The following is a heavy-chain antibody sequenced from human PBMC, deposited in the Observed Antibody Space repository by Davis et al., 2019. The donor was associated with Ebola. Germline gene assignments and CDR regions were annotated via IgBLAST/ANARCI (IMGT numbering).Heavy chain of an antibody. J-gene: IGHJ3*02. D-gene: IGHD4-17*01. Sequence: GESLKISCAASGFTVSSNYMSWVRQAPGKGLEWVSAISGSGGSTYYADSVKGRFTISRDNSRNTLYVEMNSLSVEDTATYYCAKDPNGDYVGGFDMRGQGTRVTVS. CDR1: GFTVSSNY. CDR2: ISGSGGST. V-gene: IGHV3-23*01. CDR3: AKDPNGDYVGGFDM.